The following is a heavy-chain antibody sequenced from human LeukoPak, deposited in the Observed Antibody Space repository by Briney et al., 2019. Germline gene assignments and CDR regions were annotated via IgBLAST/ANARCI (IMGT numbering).Heavy chain of an antibody. Sequence: SETLSLTCTVSGGSISSSSYYWGWIRQPPGKGLEWIGSIYYSGSTYYNPSLKSRVTISVDTSKNQFSLKLTSVTAADTAVYYCARDARIAAAGNWFDPWGQGTLVTVSS. J-gene: IGHJ5*02. CDR2: IYYSGST. D-gene: IGHD6-13*01. CDR1: GGSISSSSYY. CDR3: ARDARIAAAGNWFDP. V-gene: IGHV4-39*07.